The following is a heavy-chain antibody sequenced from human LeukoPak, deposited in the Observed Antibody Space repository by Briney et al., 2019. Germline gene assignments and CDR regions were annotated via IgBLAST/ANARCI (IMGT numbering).Heavy chain of an antibody. Sequence: QPGGSLRLSCAASGFTFSKFGMSWVRQSPGKGLEWVSAISGSGGSTFYADSVKGRFTISRDNSKNTLYLQMNSLRAEDTAVYYCAKDPRRNSGSYVFDYWGQGTLVTVSS. CDR2: ISGSGGST. D-gene: IGHD1-26*01. CDR3: AKDPRRNSGSYVFDY. J-gene: IGHJ4*02. V-gene: IGHV3-23*01. CDR1: GFTFSKFG.